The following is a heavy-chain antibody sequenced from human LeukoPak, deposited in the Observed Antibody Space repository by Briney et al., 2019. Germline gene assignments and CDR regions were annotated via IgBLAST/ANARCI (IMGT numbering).Heavy chain of an antibody. Sequence: SETLSLTCTVSGYSISSGYYWGWIRQPPGKGLEWIGSIYHSGSTYYNPSPKSRVTISVDTSKNQFSLKLSSVTAADTAVYYCARSFYSSTRTDGAFDIWGQGTMVTVSS. CDR3: ARSFYSSTRTDGAFDI. CDR2: IYHSGST. V-gene: IGHV4-38-2*02. J-gene: IGHJ3*02. D-gene: IGHD2-2*01. CDR1: GYSISSGYY.